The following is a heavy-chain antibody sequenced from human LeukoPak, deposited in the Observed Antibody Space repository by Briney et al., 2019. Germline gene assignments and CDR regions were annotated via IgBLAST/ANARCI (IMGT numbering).Heavy chain of an antibody. CDR1: GGSISNYY. CDR3: ARRVKMSGTCVPDALLDP. Sequence: SETLSLTCTVSGGSISNYYWNWIRQPPGKGLEWVGYISYSGGTNYNPSLKSRVTISIDTSKNQFSLNLSSVTAADTAVYYCARRVKMSGTCVPDALLDPWGQGTLVTVSS. V-gene: IGHV4-59*08. J-gene: IGHJ5*02. CDR2: ISYSGGT. D-gene: IGHD1-26*01.